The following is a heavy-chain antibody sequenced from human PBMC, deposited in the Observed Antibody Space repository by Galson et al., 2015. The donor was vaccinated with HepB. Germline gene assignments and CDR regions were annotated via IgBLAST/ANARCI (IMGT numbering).Heavy chain of an antibody. CDR1: GYTFSSYG. D-gene: IGHD2-2*02. J-gene: IGHJ5*02. CDR3: ARDWRYCSSTSCYMSNWFDP. V-gene: IGHV1-18*01. Sequence: SVKVSCKASGYTFSSYGISWVQQAPGQGLEWMGWISAYNGNTNYAQKLQGRVTMTTDTSTGTAYMELRSLRSDDTAVYYCARDWRYCSSTSCYMSNWFDPWGQGTLVTVSS. CDR2: ISAYNGNT.